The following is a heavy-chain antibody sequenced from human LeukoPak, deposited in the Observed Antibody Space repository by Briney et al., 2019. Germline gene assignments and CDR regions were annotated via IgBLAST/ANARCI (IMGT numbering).Heavy chain of an antibody. D-gene: IGHD3-3*01. J-gene: IGHJ6*03. Sequence: SETLSLTCAVYGGSFSGYYWSWIRQPPGKGLEWIGEINHSGSTNYNPSLKSRVTISVDTSKNQFSLKLSSVTAADTAVYYCARGVYASTDFWSGYYSLMDVWGKGTTVTVSS. V-gene: IGHV4-34*01. CDR1: GGSFSGYY. CDR2: INHSGST. CDR3: ARGVYASTDFWSGYYSLMDV.